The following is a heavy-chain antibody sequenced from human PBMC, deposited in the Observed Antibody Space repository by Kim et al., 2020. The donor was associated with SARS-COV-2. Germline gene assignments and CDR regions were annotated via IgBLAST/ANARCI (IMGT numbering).Heavy chain of an antibody. V-gene: IGHV1-69*13. CDR3: ARDLTYGDKGDY. CDR2: IIPIFGTA. D-gene: IGHD4-17*01. J-gene: IGHJ4*02. Sequence: SVKVSCKASGGTFSSYAISWVRQAPGQGLEWMGGIIPIFGTANYAQKFQGRVTITADESTSTAYMELSSLRSEDTAVYYCARDLTYGDKGDYWGQGTLVTVSS. CDR1: GGTFSSYA.